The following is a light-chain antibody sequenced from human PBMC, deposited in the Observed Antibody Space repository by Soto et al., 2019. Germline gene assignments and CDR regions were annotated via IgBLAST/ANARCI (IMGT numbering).Light chain of an antibody. J-gene: IGKJ3*01. Sequence: DIQMTQSPSSLSASVGDRVTITCRASQSISTYLNWYQQKPGKAPKLLMYATSNLQSGVPSRFSGSGSGTNFTLTISSLQPEDFATYYCQQSYRTPFTFGPGTKVDIK. CDR2: ATS. CDR3: QQSYRTPFT. CDR1: QSISTY. V-gene: IGKV1-39*01.